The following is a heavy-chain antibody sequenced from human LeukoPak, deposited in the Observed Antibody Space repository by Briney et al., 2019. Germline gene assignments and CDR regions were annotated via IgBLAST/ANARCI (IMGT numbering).Heavy chain of an antibody. V-gene: IGHV1-18*01. Sequence: ASVTVSCTASGYTFTNYGISWVRQAPGQGLEWMGWISAYNGNTNYAQKLQGRVTMTTDTSTSTAYMELRSLRSDDTAVYYCARAGQPESWFDPWGQGTLVTVSS. D-gene: IGHD1-14*01. CDR1: GYTFTNYG. CDR3: ARAGQPESWFDP. CDR2: ISAYNGNT. J-gene: IGHJ5*02.